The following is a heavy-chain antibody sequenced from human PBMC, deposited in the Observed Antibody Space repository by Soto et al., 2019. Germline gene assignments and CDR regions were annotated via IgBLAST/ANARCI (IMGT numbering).Heavy chain of an antibody. CDR1: GGSISGGDCY. CDR2: IHYRGNT. J-gene: IGHJ6*02. Sequence: QVQLQESGPGLVKPSQTLSLTCTVSGGSISGGDCYWSWIRHPPGKGLEWIGYIHYRGNTYHNPHHQSRVTISVDTSKYQCSLKLPYVTAADTAVFYCDQAHRHLQQLVHYYYSMDVWGQGTTVTVSS. D-gene: IGHD6-13*01. V-gene: IGHV4-30-4*01. CDR3: DQAHRHLQQLVHYYYSMDV.